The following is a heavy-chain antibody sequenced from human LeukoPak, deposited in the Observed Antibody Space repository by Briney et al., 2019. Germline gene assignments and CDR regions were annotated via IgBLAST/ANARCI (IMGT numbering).Heavy chain of an antibody. V-gene: IGHV3-74*01. CDR1: GFTFSSYW. CDR2: IDTDGSST. Sequence: GGSLRLSCAASGFTFSSYWMHWVRQAPGKGLVWVSRIDTDGSSTTYADSVKGRFTISRDNAKNTPFLQMNSLRAEDTATYYCTRGGTTFDYWGQGTLVTVSS. J-gene: IGHJ4*02. CDR3: TRGGTTFDY. D-gene: IGHD1-1*01.